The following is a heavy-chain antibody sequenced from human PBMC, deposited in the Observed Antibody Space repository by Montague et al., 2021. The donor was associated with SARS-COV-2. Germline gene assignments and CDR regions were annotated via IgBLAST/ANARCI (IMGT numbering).Heavy chain of an antibody. V-gene: IGHV4-59*01. J-gene: IGHJ6*03. CDR3: ARDSRTEFGWLFPDSGSYYYYMDV. CDR2: IYYSGST. D-gene: IGHD3-9*01. CDR1: GGSISSYY. Sequence: SETLSLTCTVSGGSISSYYWSWIRQPPGKGLEWIGYIYYSGSTNYNPSLKSRVTISVDTSKNQFSLKLSSVTAADTAVYYCARDSRTEFGWLFPDSGSYYYYMDVWGKGTAVTVSS.